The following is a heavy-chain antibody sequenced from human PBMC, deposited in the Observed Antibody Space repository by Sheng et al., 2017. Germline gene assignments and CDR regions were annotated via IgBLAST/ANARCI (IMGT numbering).Heavy chain of an antibody. CDR1: GFNFKNYE. Sequence: EVQLVESGGGLVEPGESLRLSCLVSGFNFKNYEMNWVRQAPGKGLEWVAYINPSGTTTYYPDSVRDRFTISRDNAKNSLYLQMNSLRDEDMALYYCVKGGSSTVDYYMDVWGQGTTVIVSS. CDR3: VKGGSSTVDYYMDV. J-gene: IGHJ6*03. V-gene: IGHV3-48*03. CDR2: INPSGTTT. D-gene: IGHD6-6*01.